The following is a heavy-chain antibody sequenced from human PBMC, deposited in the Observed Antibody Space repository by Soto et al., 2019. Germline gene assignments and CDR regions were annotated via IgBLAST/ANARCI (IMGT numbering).Heavy chain of an antibody. CDR1: GFTFSVYW. Sequence: EVQLVESGGGLIQPGGSLRLSCAASGFTFSVYWMHWVRQGPEKGLMWVSRINSEGSDAVYADSVKGRFTISRDNTKNTLYLQMNSLRVEDTAVYYCARDPLYYAAGLDDWGQGTPVTVSS. J-gene: IGHJ4*02. V-gene: IGHV3-74*01. D-gene: IGHD3-3*01. CDR2: INSEGSDA. CDR3: ARDPLYYAAGLDD.